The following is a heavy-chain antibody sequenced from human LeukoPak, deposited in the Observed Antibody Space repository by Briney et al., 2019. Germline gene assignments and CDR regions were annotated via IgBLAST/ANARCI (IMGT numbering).Heavy chain of an antibody. CDR2: ISSSSSYT. J-gene: IGHJ5*02. D-gene: IGHD2-15*01. CDR3: ARDLGYCSGGSCSEENWFDP. V-gene: IGHV3-11*06. CDR1: GVTFSDYY. Sequence: GGSLRLSCAASGVTFSDYYMGWIRQAPGKGLEWGSYISSSSSYTNYADSVKGRFTISRDNAKNSLYLQMNSLRAEDTAVYYCARDLGYCSGGSCSEENWFDPWGQGTLVTVSS.